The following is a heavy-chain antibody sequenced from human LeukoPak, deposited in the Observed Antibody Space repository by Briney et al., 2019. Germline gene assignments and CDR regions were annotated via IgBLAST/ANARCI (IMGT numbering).Heavy chain of an antibody. V-gene: IGHV4-31*03. CDR1: GGSISSGGYY. D-gene: IGHD3-3*01. CDR3: ARAPITIFGVVITRGAFDI. Sequence: PSQTLSFTCTVSGGSISSGGYYWSWIRQHPGKGLEWIGCIYYSGSTYYNPSLKSRVTISVDTSKNQFSLKLSSVTAADTAVYYCARAPITIFGVVITRGAFDIWGQGTMVTVSS. CDR2: IYYSGST. J-gene: IGHJ3*02.